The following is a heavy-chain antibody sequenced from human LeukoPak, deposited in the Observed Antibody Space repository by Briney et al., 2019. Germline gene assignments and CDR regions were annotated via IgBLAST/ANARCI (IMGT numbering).Heavy chain of an antibody. D-gene: IGHD6-13*01. CDR1: GFSFSDYD. CDR3: AKTRSSSWYYFDY. CDR2: IRYDGSNK. V-gene: IGHV3-30*02. J-gene: IGHJ4*02. Sequence: PGGSLRLSCAASGFSFSDYDMHWVRQAPGKGLEWVAFIRYDGSNKYYADSVKGRFTISRDNSKNTLYLQMNSLRAEDTAVYYCAKTRSSSWYYFDYWGQGTLVTVSS.